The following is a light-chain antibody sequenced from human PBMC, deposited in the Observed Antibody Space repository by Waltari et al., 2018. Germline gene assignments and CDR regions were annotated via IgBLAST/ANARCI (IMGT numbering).Light chain of an antibody. CDR2: LGS. CDR1: QTLLHSNGNNY. CDR3: QQYNSDQYT. J-gene: IGKJ2*01. V-gene: IGKV2-28*01. Sequence: DIVMTQSPLSLPVTPGEPASIPSRSSQTLLHSNGNNYLDWYLQKPGQSPQLLIYLGSNRASGVPDRFSGSGSGTEFTLTINSLQPDDLATYHCQQYNSDQYTFGQGTKLEI.